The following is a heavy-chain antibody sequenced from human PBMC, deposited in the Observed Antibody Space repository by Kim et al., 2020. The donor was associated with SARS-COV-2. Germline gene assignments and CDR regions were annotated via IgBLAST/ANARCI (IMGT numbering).Heavy chain of an antibody. CDR2: LYYSGRT. CDR3: AREEGEYQRRCFDP. D-gene: IGHD2-2*01. Sequence: SETLSLTCPVSGGSISSGDSYWSWLRQPPGKDLEWIGYLYYSGRTYYNPSLKSRVTISVDTSQNQFSLTLSSVTAADTAVPYCAREEGEYQRRCFDPWG. CDR1: GGSISSGDSY. V-gene: IGHV4-30-4*01. J-gene: IGHJ5*02.